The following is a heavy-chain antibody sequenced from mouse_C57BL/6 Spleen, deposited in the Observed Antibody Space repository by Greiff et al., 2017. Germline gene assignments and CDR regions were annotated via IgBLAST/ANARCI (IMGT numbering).Heavy chain of an antibody. CDR3: TRDPRSPFAY. CDR2: ISSGGDYI. Sequence: EVKLVESGEGLVKPGGSLKLSCAASGFTFSSYAMSWVRQTPEKRLEWVAYISSGGDYIYYADTVKGRFTISRDNARNTLYLQMSSLKSEDTAMYYCTRDPRSPFAYGGQGTLVTVSA. J-gene: IGHJ3*01. CDR1: GFTFSSYA. V-gene: IGHV5-9-1*02.